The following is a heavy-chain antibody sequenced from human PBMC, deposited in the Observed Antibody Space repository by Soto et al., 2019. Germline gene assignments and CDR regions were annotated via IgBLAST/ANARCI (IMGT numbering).Heavy chain of an antibody. Sequence: QVQLQESGPGLVKPSETLSLTCNVSGAPIGRNSYYWGWIRQPPGKGLEWIGSIYSSGTAYYNPSLKSRASISVDTSTNHFSLKLTSVTAADTAVYYCAKCLSFHASGSSSVDYYYYYMDVWGKGTTVTVSS. CDR3: AKCLSFHASGSSSVDYYYYYMDV. CDR2: IYSSGTA. J-gene: IGHJ6*03. D-gene: IGHD3-10*01. CDR1: GAPIGRNSYY. V-gene: IGHV4-39*02.